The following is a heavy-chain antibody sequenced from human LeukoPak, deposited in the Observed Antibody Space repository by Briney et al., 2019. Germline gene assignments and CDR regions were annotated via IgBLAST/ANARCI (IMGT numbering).Heavy chain of an antibody. CDR3: AGAGSITGTTA. Sequence: SETLSLTCTVSGGSISSYYWSWIRQPPGKGLEWIGYIYYSGSTNYNPSLKSRVTISVDTSKNQFSLKLSSVTAADTAVYYCAGAGSITGTTAWGQGTLVTVSS. CDR1: GGSISSYY. CDR2: IYYSGST. V-gene: IGHV4-59*01. J-gene: IGHJ4*02. D-gene: IGHD1-20*01.